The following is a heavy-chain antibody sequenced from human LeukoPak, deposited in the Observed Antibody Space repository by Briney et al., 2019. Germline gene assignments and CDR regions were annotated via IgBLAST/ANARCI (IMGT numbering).Heavy chain of an antibody. V-gene: IGHV4-4*07. CDR1: GGSISSYY. CDR2: IYTSGST. CDR3: ARVGLYDSIWGSYRQNHWYFDL. J-gene: IGHJ2*01. Sequence: SETLSLTCTVSGGSISSYYWSWIRQPAGKGLEWIGRIYTSGSTNYNPSLKSRVTMSVDTSKNQFSLELSSVTAADTAVYYCARVGLYDSIWGSYRQNHWYFDLWGRGTLVTVSS. D-gene: IGHD3-16*02.